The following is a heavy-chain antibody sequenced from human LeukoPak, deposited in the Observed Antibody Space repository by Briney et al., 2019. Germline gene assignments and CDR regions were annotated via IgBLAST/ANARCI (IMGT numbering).Heavy chain of an antibody. CDR1: GYTFTSYD. CDR2: MNPNSGNT. Sequence: GASVKVSCKASGYTFTSYDINWVRQATGQGLEWMGWMNPNSGNTGYAQKFQGRVTMTRNTSISTAYMELSRLRSDDTAVYYCARDPPKYCGGDCYYAFDIWGQGTMVTVSS. V-gene: IGHV1-8*01. CDR3: ARDPPKYCGGDCYYAFDI. J-gene: IGHJ3*02. D-gene: IGHD2-21*02.